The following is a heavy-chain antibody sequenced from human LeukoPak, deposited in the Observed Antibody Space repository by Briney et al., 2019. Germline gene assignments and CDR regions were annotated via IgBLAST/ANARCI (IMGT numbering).Heavy chain of an antibody. CDR1: GYSFTSHW. D-gene: IGHD4-11*01. CDR3: ARRLTTATFDY. Sequence: GESLKISCKGSGYSFTSHWIGWVRQMPGKGLEWMGIVDPDDSDTIYSPSFQGQVTISADESITTAYLQWSSLKASDTAMYYCARRLTTATFDYWGQGTLVTVSS. V-gene: IGHV5-51*01. CDR2: VDPDDSDT. J-gene: IGHJ4*02.